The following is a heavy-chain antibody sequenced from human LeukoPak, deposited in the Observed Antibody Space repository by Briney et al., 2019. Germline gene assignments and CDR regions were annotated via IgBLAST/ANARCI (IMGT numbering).Heavy chain of an antibody. CDR1: GGSISSGGYY. D-gene: IGHD6-13*01. CDR3: ARAREHGSSWSGMGY. Sequence: PSETLSLTCTVSGGSISSGGYYWSWIRQHPGKGLEWIGYTYNSESTSYTPSLKSRVTISVDASKNQFSLKLSSVTAADTAVYYCARAREHGSSWSGMGYWGQGTLVTVSS. CDR2: TYNSEST. J-gene: IGHJ4*02. V-gene: IGHV4-31*03.